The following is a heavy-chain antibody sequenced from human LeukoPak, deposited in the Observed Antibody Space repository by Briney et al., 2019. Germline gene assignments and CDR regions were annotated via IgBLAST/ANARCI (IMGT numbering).Heavy chain of an antibody. CDR1: GYTLTELS. CDR3: ATPARRLRDGNYFDY. CDR2: FDPEDGET. D-gene: IGHD2-21*02. J-gene: IGHJ4*02. Sequence: ASVQVSCKVSGYTLTELSMHWVRQAPGKGLEWMGGFDPEDGETIYAQKFQGRVTMTEDTSTDTAYMELSSLRSEDTAVYYCATPARRLRDGNYFDYWGQGTLVTVSS. V-gene: IGHV1-24*01.